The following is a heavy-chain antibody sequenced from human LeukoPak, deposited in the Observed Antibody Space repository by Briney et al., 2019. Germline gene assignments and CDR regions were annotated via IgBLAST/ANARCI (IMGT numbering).Heavy chain of an antibody. D-gene: IGHD2-2*01. CDR3: ARGHRLVPAGVFDS. V-gene: IGHV1-2*02. J-gene: IGHJ4*02. CDR1: GYTFSDYY. CDR2: IIPSSGGT. Sequence: GASVMVSCTASGYTFSDYYMHWVRQAPGQGLEWMGWIIPSSGGTNFAQRFQGRVTMTRDTSISAAYMELRSLTSDDTAVYYCARGHRLVPAGVFDSWGQGTLVTVSS.